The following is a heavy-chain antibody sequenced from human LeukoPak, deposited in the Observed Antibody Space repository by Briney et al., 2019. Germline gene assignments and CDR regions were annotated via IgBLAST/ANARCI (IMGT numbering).Heavy chain of an antibody. D-gene: IGHD5-18*01. V-gene: IGHV4-38-2*01. CDR1: GYSISSGYY. Sequence: PSETLSLTCAVSGYSISSGYYWGWIRQPPGKGLEWIGSIYHSGSTYYNPSLKSRVTISVDTSKNQFSLKLSSVTAADTAVYYCATYSSLQLDYGMDVWGQGTTVTVSS. J-gene: IGHJ6*02. CDR2: IYHSGST. CDR3: ATYSSLQLDYGMDV.